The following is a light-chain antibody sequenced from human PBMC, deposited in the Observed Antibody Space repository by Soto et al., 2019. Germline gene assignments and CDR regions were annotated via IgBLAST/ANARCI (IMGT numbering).Light chain of an antibody. CDR3: QQYNTYWT. Sequence: DIQMTQSPSTLSASVGDRVTITCRASQSISSWLAWYQQKPGKAPKLLIYKASSLESGVPSRFRGRGSGTEFTLTISSLQPDDFATYYCQQYNTYWTFGQGTKVEIE. J-gene: IGKJ1*01. CDR2: KAS. V-gene: IGKV1-5*03. CDR1: QSISSW.